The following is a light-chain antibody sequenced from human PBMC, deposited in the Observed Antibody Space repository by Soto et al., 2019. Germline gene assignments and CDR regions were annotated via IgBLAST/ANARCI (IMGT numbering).Light chain of an antibody. Sequence: QSVLTQPPSASGTPGQRVTISCSGSSSNIGSYTVNWYQDLPGAAPKVLIYTNNRRPSGVPDRFSGSKSGTSASLAISGLQSEDEADYYCQSYDSSLSGYVFGTGTKLTVL. CDR1: SSNIGSYT. CDR2: TNN. CDR3: QSYDSSLSGYV. V-gene: IGLV1-44*01. J-gene: IGLJ1*01.